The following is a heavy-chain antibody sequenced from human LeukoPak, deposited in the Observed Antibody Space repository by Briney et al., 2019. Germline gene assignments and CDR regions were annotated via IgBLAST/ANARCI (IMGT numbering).Heavy chain of an antibody. V-gene: IGHV4-34*01. CDR3: ARGAGIAARPVYIY. Sequence: PSETLSLTCAVYGGSFSGYYWSWIRQPPGKGLEWIGEINHSGSTNYNPSLKSRVTLSVDTSKNQFSLKLSSVTAADTAVYYCARGAGIAARPVYIYWGQGTLVTVSS. CDR1: GGSFSGYY. CDR2: INHSGST. J-gene: IGHJ4*02. D-gene: IGHD6-6*01.